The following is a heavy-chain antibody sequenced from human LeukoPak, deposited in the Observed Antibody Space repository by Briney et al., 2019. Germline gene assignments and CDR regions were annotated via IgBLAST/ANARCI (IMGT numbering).Heavy chain of an antibody. CDR1: GFTFDDYA. Sequence: GGSLRLSCTASGFTFDDYAMHWVRQAPGKGLEWVSGISWNSGSIGYADSVKGRFTISRDNAKNSLYLQMNSLRADDTAVYYCVKDSPPRYSGSPPAYWGQGTLVTVSS. CDR2: ISWNSGSI. D-gene: IGHD1-26*01. V-gene: IGHV3-9*01. J-gene: IGHJ4*02. CDR3: VKDSPPRYSGSPPAY.